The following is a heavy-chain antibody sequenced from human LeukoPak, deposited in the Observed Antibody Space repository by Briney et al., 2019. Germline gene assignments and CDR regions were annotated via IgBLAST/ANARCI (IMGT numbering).Heavy chain of an antibody. CDR2: INPNSGNT. CDR3: ARVRYRLAETYIDY. D-gene: IGHD3-16*01. J-gene: IGHJ4*02. V-gene: IGHV1-8*01. Sequence: GASVKVSCKASGYTFTSYDINWVRQATGQGLEWMGWINPNSGNTGYAQKFQGRVTMTRNTSISTAYMELSSLRSDDTAVYYCARVRYRLAETYIDYWGQGTLVTVSS. CDR1: GYTFTSYD.